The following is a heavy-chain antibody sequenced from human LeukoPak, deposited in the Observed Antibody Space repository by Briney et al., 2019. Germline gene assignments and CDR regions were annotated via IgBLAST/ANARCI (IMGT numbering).Heavy chain of an antibody. V-gene: IGHV3-23*01. Sequence: GGSLRLSCAASGFTFSSYGMSWVRQVPGKGLEWVSAISGSGGSTYYADSVKGRFTISRDNSKNTLYLQMNSLRAEDTAVYYCAKGITMVRGVIFYYYYYMDVWGKGTTVTISS. D-gene: IGHD3-10*01. CDR2: ISGSGGST. J-gene: IGHJ6*03. CDR3: AKGITMVRGVIFYYYYYMDV. CDR1: GFTFSSYG.